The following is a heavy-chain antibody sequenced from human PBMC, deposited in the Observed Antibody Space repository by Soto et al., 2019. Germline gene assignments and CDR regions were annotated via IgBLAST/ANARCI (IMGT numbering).Heavy chain of an antibody. J-gene: IGHJ4*02. CDR1: EFIFSSFA. Sequence: GGSLRLSCVVSEFIFSSFALSWVRLAPGKGLEWVAAVSRRGVNTYYADSVRGRFTISRENAKNTLYLQMNSLRAEDTAVYYCAKLSSPINDLAEPGPDYWGQGTLVTVSS. D-gene: IGHD6-13*01. CDR3: AKLSSPINDLAEPGPDY. V-gene: IGHV3-23*01. CDR2: VSRRGVNT.